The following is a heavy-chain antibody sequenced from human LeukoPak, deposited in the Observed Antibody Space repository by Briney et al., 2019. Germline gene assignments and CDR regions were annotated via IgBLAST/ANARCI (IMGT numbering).Heavy chain of an antibody. D-gene: IGHD3-16*01. V-gene: IGHV1-2*06. CDR3: AREGAYLNAFDI. CDR1: GYTFTGYY. J-gene: IGHJ3*02. CDR2: INPNSGGT. Sequence: ASVKVSCKASGYTFTGYYMHWVRQAPGQGLEWMGRINPNSGGTNYAQKFQGRVTMTRDTSVSTAYMELSRLRSDDTAVYYCAREGAYLNAFDIWGQGTMVTVSS.